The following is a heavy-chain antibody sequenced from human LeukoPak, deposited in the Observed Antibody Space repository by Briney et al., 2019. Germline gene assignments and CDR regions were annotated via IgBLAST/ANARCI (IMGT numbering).Heavy chain of an antibody. Sequence: PGGSLRLSCAASGFTVSSNYMSWVRQAPGRGLEWVSVIYSGGSTYYADSVKGRFTISRDNSKNTLFLQMNCLRAGDTAAYYCARGTVTMVDYWGQGTLVTVSS. V-gene: IGHV3-66*01. J-gene: IGHJ4*02. CDR2: IYSGGST. D-gene: IGHD3-10*01. CDR1: GFTVSSNY. CDR3: ARGTVTMVDY.